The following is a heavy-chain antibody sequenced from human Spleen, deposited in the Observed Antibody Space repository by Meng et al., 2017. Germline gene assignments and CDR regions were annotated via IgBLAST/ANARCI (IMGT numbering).Heavy chain of an antibody. Sequence: QLQLHESRSGLVKPSQPLSLNCAVSGGSISSGTYSWSWIRQPPGKGLEWIGYIYHSGSTFYNPSLKSRVTMSVDRSKTQSSLNLSSVTAADTAVYYCASYVSGTYRFDPWGQGTLVTVSS. D-gene: IGHD3-10*01. V-gene: IGHV4-30-2*01. CDR2: IYHSGST. CDR1: GGSISSGTYS. J-gene: IGHJ5*02. CDR3: ASYVSGTYRFDP.